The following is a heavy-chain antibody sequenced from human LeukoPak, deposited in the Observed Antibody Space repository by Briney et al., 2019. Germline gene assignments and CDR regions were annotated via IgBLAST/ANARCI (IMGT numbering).Heavy chain of an antibody. Sequence: ASVKVSCKACGYTFTAYYMHWMRQAPGQGPEWMGWINPNSGGTNFAQKFQGRVTMTSDTSISTAYMELSSLRSDDTAIYYCARAKVLVPDHWGQGTLVTVSS. V-gene: IGHV1-2*02. CDR1: GYTFTAYY. CDR3: ARAKVLVPDH. J-gene: IGHJ4*02. CDR2: INPNSGGT.